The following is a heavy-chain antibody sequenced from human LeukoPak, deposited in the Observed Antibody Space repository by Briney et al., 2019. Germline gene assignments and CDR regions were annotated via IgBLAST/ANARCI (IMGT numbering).Heavy chain of an antibody. D-gene: IGHD4-17*01. J-gene: IGHJ3*02. Sequence: SETLSLTCTVSGGSISSSSYYWGWIRQPPGKGLEWIGSIYYSGSTYYNPSLKSRVTISVDTSKNQFSLKLSSVTAADTAVYYCARVYGDYFDAFDIWGQGTMVTVSS. CDR3: ARVYGDYFDAFDI. CDR1: GGSISSSSYY. CDR2: IYYSGST. V-gene: IGHV4-39*07.